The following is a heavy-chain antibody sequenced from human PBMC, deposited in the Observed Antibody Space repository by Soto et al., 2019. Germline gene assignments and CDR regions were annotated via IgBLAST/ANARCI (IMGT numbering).Heavy chain of an antibody. CDR3: AREGRVDGLRFLEWLWNGMDV. CDR1: GFTFSSYS. D-gene: IGHD3-3*01. V-gene: IGHV3-48*02. J-gene: IGHJ6*02. CDR2: ISSSSSTI. Sequence: GGSLRLSCAASGFTFSSYSMNWVRQAPGKGLEWVSYISSSSSTIYYADSVKGRYTISRDNAKNSLYLQMNSLRDEDTAVYYCAREGRVDGLRFLEWLWNGMDVWGQGTTVTVSS.